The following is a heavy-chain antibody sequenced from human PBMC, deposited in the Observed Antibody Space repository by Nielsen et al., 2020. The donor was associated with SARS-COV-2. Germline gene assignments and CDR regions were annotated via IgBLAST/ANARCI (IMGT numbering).Heavy chain of an antibody. J-gene: IGHJ6*02. D-gene: IGHD2-21*02. V-gene: IGHV4-4*07. Sequence: GSLRLSCTVSGGSISSYYWSWIRQPAGKGLEWIGRIYTSGSTNYNPSLKSRVTMSVDTSKNQFSLKLSSVTAADTAVYYCARGELAYCGGDCYLPGMDVWGQGTTVTVSS. CDR1: GGSISSYY. CDR2: IYTSGST. CDR3: ARGELAYCGGDCYLPGMDV.